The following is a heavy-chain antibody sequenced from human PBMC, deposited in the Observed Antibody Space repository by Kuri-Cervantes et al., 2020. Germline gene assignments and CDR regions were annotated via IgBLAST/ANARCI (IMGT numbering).Heavy chain of an antibody. CDR2: ISSSGSTI. J-gene: IGHJ4*02. Sequence: GGSLRLSCAASGFTFSDCYMSWIRQAPGKGLEWVSYISSSGSTIYYADSVKGRFTISRDNAKNSLYLQMNSLRAEDTAVYYCARDNYDYIWGSYRKFDYWGQGTLVTVSS. V-gene: IGHV3-11*01. CDR3: ARDNYDYIWGSYRKFDY. CDR1: GFTFSDCY. D-gene: IGHD3-16*02.